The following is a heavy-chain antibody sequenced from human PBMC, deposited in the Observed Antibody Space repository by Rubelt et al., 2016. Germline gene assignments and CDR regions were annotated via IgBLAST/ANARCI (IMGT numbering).Heavy chain of an antibody. V-gene: IGHV4-34*01. D-gene: IGHD1-1*01. J-gene: IGHJ4*02. CDR2: INHSGST. CDR3: ARTTGPIDC. CDR1: GGSFSGYY. Sequence: QVQLQQWGAGLLKPSETLSLTCAVYGGSFSGYYWSWIRQPPGKGLEWIGEINHSGSTNYNPSLKSRVSISVDTSKSQFSLKLSSVTDADTAVYYCARTTGPIDCWGQGTLVTVSS.